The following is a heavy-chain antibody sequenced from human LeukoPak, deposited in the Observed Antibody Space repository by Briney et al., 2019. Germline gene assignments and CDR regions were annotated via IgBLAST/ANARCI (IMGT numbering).Heavy chain of an antibody. CDR3: AGPRDDYPTE. J-gene: IGHJ4*02. CDR2: IHYSGSV. V-gene: IGHV4-59*12. CDR1: GGSISSYY. D-gene: IGHD5-24*01. Sequence: SETLSLTCAVSGGSISSYYWTWIRQPPGKGLEWIGEIHYSGSVTYNPSLETRVTISVDTSKNQFSLRINSVTAADTAVYYCAGPRDDYPTEWGQGTLVTVSS.